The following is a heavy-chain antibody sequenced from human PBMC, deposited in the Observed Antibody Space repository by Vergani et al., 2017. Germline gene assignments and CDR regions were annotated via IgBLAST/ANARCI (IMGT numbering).Heavy chain of an antibody. Sequence: QVQLVESGGGVVQPGRSLRLSCAASGFTFSSYAMHWVRQAPGKGLEWVAVISYDGSNKYYADSVKGRFTISRDNSKNTLYLQMNSLRAEDTAVYYCAKVNRGYYDSSGYPLGGGFDYWGQGTLVTVSS. CDR3: AKVNRGYYDSSGYPLGGGFDY. J-gene: IGHJ4*02. V-gene: IGHV3-30-3*01. D-gene: IGHD3-22*01. CDR1: GFTFSSYA. CDR2: ISYDGSNK.